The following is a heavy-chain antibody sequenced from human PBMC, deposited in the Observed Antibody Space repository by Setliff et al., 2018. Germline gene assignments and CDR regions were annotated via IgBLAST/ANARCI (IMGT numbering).Heavy chain of an antibody. J-gene: IGHJ6*02. Sequence: GGSLRLSCAASGFTFSTHSMNWVRQAPGKGLEWVSSISRSSTYIYYADSMKGRFTISRDNAKNSLYLQMNSLRAEDTAVYYCARTEYSYRYGSDYYYGMDVWGQGTTVTVSS. CDR1: GFTFSTHS. D-gene: IGHD5-18*01. CDR2: ISRSSTYI. V-gene: IGHV3-21*01. CDR3: ARTEYSYRYGSDYYYGMDV.